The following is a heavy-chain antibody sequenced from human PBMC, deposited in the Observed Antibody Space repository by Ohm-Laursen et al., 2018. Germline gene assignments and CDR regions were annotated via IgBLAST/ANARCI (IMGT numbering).Heavy chain of an antibody. CDR2: IHYTGTT. D-gene: IGHD3-10*01. Sequence: SETLSLTCSVSGGSISNSYWSWIRRPPGKGLEWIGYIHYTGTTNYDPSLKSRVTMSVDTSKNQFSLKVNSVTAADTAVYYCARVVSGENNYGSGSYRDYWGQGTLVTVSS. CDR1: GGSISNSY. J-gene: IGHJ4*02. V-gene: IGHV4-59*08. CDR3: ARVVSGENNYGSGSYRDY.